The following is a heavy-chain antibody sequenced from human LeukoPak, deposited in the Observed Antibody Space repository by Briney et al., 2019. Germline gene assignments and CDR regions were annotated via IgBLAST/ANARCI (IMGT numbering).Heavy chain of an antibody. J-gene: IGHJ4*02. D-gene: IGHD3-22*01. CDR1: GFTVTYNY. Sequence: RGSLRLSCAVSGFTVTYNYMSWVRPVPGKGLGWDSVIYTGGSTYSADSVKGRITISRDNSKDTLFPQMNSLRAEDTAVYYCARDALGNYDTSGYLGYGGQGPLVTVSS. V-gene: IGHV3-53*01. CDR3: ARDALGNYDTSGYLGY. CDR2: IYTGGST.